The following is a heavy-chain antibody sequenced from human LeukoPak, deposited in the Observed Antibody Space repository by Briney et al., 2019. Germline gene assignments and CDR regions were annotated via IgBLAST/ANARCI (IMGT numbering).Heavy chain of an antibody. Sequence: ASVKVSCKASGYRFTGYYVQWVRQAPGRGLEWMGWMNPHSGASYAQKFQGRITMTRDSSINTAFMELRSLRSDDTAKYYCARSSTYWDPFDLWGQGTLVTVSS. CDR2: MNPHSGA. CDR3: ARSSTYWDPFDL. CDR1: GYRFTGYY. D-gene: IGHD2-8*02. J-gene: IGHJ5*02. V-gene: IGHV1-2*02.